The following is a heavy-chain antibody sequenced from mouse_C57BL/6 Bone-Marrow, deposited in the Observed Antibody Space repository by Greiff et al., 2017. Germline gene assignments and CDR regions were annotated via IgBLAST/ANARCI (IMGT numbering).Heavy chain of an antibody. J-gene: IGHJ3*01. D-gene: IGHD2-5*01. CDR2: IYPRSGNT. V-gene: IGHV1-81*01. CDR1: GYTFTSYG. Sequence: QVQLQQSGAELARPGASVKLSCKASGYTFTSYGISWVKQRTGQGLEWIGEIYPRSGNTYYNEKFKGKATLTADKSSSTAYMELRSLTSEDSAVYFCARRSNYGAWFAYWGQGTLVTVSA. CDR3: ARRSNYGAWFAY.